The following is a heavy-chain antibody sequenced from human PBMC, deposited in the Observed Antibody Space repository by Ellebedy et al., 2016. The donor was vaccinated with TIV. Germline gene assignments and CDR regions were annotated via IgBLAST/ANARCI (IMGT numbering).Heavy chain of an antibody. Sequence: SETLSLTCTVSGAFIRDGGYYWGWIRQHPGKGLEWIGHIYYSGRTYYSPSLESRVTISVDTSMNQFSLKLTSVTAADTAVYFFARDYHDYGVDAFDVWGRGIMVTVSS. CDR2: IYYSGRT. CDR1: GAFIRDGGYY. J-gene: IGHJ3*01. V-gene: IGHV4-31*03. CDR3: ARDYHDYGVDAFDV. D-gene: IGHD4-17*01.